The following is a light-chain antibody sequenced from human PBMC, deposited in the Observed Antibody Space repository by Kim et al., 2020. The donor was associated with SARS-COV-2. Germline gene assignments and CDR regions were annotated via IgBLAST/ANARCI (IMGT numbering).Light chain of an antibody. V-gene: IGLV1-44*01. Sequence: QRVTISCSGSSSNIGSNTVNWYQQLPVTAPKLLIYSNNQRPSGGPDRFSGSKSGTSASLAISGLQSEDEADYYCAAWDDSLNGLYVFGTGTKVTVL. CDR2: SNN. CDR3: AAWDDSLNGLYV. J-gene: IGLJ1*01. CDR1: SSNIGSNT.